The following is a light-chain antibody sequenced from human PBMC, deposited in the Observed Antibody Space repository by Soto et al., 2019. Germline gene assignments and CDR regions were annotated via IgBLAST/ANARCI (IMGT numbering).Light chain of an antibody. J-gene: IGKJ1*01. CDR1: QSISSW. V-gene: IGKV1-5*01. CDR3: QQYYSYQT. CDR2: DAS. Sequence: DIQMTQSPSTLSASVGDRVTITCRASQSISSWLAWYQQKPGKAPKLLIYDASSLESGVPSRFSGSGSGTEFTLTITSLQPDDFATYYCQQYYSYQTFGQGTKVDIK.